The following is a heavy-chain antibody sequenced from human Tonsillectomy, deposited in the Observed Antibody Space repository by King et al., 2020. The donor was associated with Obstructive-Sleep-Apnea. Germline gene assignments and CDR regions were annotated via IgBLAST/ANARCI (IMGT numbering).Heavy chain of an antibody. CDR1: GGSISSYY. CDR2: IYYSGST. V-gene: IGHV4-59*01. CDR3: ARSPYYYDSSVYSLRYFDY. J-gene: IGHJ4*02. Sequence: QLQESGPGLVKPSETLSLTCTVSGGSISSYYWSWIRQPPGKGLEWIGYIYYSGSTNHNPSLKSRVTMSVDTSKNQFSLKLSSVTAADTAVYYCARSPYYYDSSVYSLRYFDYWGQGTLVTVSS. D-gene: IGHD3-22*01.